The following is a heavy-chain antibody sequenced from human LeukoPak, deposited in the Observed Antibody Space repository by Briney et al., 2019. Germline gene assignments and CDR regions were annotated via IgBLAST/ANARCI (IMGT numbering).Heavy chain of an antibody. CDR3: ARGPSSNTFDY. D-gene: IGHD2-2*01. J-gene: IGHJ4*02. Sequence: SETLSLTCTVSGYSISSGYYWGWIRQPPGKGLEWIGSIYHSGSTYYNPSLKSRVTISVDTSKNQFSLKLSSVTAADTAVYYCARGPSSNTFDYWGQGTLVTVSS. V-gene: IGHV4-38-2*02. CDR1: GYSISSGYY. CDR2: IYHSGST.